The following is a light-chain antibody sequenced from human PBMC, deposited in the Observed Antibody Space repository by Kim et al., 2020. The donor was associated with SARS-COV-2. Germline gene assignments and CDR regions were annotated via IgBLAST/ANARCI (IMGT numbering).Light chain of an antibody. CDR1: QTISSSY. J-gene: IGKJ3*01. Sequence: EIVLTQSPGTLSLSPGERATLSCRASQTISSSYLAWYQQKPGQAPRLLIYGASSRATGIPDRFSGSGSGTDFTLTISRLEPDDFAVYYCQRYGSSLTFGPGTKVDIK. CDR2: GAS. CDR3: QRYGSSLT. V-gene: IGKV3-20*01.